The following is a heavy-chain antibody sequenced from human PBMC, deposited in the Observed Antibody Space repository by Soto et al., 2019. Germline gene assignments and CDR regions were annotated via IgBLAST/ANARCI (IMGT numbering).Heavy chain of an antibody. CDR1: GGSISSYY. V-gene: IGHV4-59*01. Sequence: QVQLQESGPGLVKPSETLSLTCTVSGGSISSYYWSWIRQPPGKGLEWIGYIYYSGSTNYNPSLTSRVTIXXDXSXXQFSLKLSSVTAADTAVYYCARVNSSGWYRRWFDPWGQGTLVTVSS. CDR3: ARVNSSGWYRRWFDP. CDR2: IYYSGST. D-gene: IGHD6-19*01. J-gene: IGHJ5*02.